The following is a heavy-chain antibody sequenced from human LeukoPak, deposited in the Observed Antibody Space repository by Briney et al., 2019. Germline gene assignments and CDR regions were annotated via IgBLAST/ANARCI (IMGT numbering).Heavy chain of an antibody. CDR3: ARHPTYSYGSGQKERKLTWSDP. V-gene: IGHV4-39*01. CDR2: IYYSGST. J-gene: IGHJ5*02. Sequence: SETLSLTCTVSGGSISSSSYYWGWIRQPPGKGLEWIGSIYYSGSTYYNPSLKSRVTISVDTSKNQLSLKLSSVTAADTAVYYCARHPTYSYGSGQKERKLTWSDPWAREPWSPSPQ. D-gene: IGHD3-10*01. CDR1: GGSISSSSYY.